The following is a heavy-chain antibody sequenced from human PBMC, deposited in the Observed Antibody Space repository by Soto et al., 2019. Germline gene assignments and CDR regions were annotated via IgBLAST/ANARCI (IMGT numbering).Heavy chain of an antibody. J-gene: IGHJ4*02. Sequence: EVQLLESGGGLVQPGGSLRLSCAASGFTFSSYAMSWVRQAPGKGLEWVSAISTSGGSTYYADSVKGRFTISRDNSKNSLYLQMNSLRAEDRAVYYCAKKAGSYYDFDYWGQCTLVTVSS. CDR2: ISTSGGST. CDR3: AKKAGSYYDFDY. CDR1: GFTFSSYA. V-gene: IGHV3-23*01. D-gene: IGHD3-10*01.